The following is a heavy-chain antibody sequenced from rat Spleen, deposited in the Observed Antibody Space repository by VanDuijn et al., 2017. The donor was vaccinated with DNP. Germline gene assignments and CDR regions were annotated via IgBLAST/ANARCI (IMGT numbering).Heavy chain of an antibody. V-gene: IGHV5-31*01. J-gene: IGHJ3*01. Sequence: EVQLVESGGDLVQPGRSLKLSCVASGFTFSNYWMTWIRQVPGRGLEWVASITSSGGSSYYPDSVKGRFTISRDDAKNTLYLQMNSLRSEDTATYYCAARYSSSWFAYWGQGTLVTVSS. CDR1: GFTFSNYW. D-gene: IGHD1-2*01. CDR3: AARYSSSWFAY. CDR2: ITSSGGSS.